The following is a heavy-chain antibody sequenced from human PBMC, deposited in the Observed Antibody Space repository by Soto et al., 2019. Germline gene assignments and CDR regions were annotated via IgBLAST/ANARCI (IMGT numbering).Heavy chain of an antibody. CDR2: ISSSSSSYI. Sequence: GGSLRLSCAASGFTFSSYSMNWVRQAPGKGLEWVSSISSSSSSYIYYADSVKGRFTISRDNAKNSLHLQMNSLRAEDTAVYYCARDPTLGYCSSTSCYGINYYYYMDVWGKGTTVTVSS. CDR3: ARDPTLGYCSSTSCYGINYYYYMDV. V-gene: IGHV3-21*01. D-gene: IGHD2-2*01. CDR1: GFTFSSYS. J-gene: IGHJ6*03.